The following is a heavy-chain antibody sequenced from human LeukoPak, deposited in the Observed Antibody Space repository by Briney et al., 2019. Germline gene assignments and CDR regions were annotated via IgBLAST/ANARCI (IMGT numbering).Heavy chain of an antibody. D-gene: IGHD6-19*01. CDR1: GGSISSYY. J-gene: IGHJ4*02. Sequence: PSETLSLTCTVSGGSISSYYWSWIRQPPGNGLEWSGYIYYSGSTNYNPSLKSRVTISVDTSKNQFSLKLSSVTAADTAVYFCARGLHEVAAFFDYWGQGTLVTVSS. CDR3: ARGLHEVAAFFDY. V-gene: IGHV4-59*01. CDR2: IYYSGST.